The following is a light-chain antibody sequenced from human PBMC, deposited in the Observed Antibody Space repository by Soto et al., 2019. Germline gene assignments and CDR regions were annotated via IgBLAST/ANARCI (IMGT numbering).Light chain of an antibody. CDR3: QQRHMRPIT. J-gene: IGKJ5*01. V-gene: IGKV3-11*01. CDR1: QSFRGL. Sequence: EVVLTQSPVTLSLSPGERATLSCSASQSFRGLLAWYQQKPGQAPRLLIYDAYNRATGIPPRFSGSGSGTDFTLTSSSLEPEDSSVYYCQQRHMRPITFGQGKRLEIK. CDR2: DAY.